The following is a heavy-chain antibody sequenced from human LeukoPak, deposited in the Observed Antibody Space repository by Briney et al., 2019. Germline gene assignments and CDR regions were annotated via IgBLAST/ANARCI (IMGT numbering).Heavy chain of an antibody. CDR2: IKQDGSEK. Sequence: PGGSLRLSCAASGFTFSSYWMSWVRQAPGKGLEWVANIKQDGSEKYYVDSVKGRFTISRDDAKNSLYLQMNSLRAEDTAVYFCTRAYSGSYYPGNYWGQGTLVTVPS. D-gene: IGHD1-26*01. J-gene: IGHJ4*02. V-gene: IGHV3-7*01. CDR1: GFTFSSYW. CDR3: TRAYSGSYYPGNY.